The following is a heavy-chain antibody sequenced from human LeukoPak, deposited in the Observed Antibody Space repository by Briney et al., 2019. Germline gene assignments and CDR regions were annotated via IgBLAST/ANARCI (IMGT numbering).Heavy chain of an antibody. V-gene: IGHV4-59*08. J-gene: IGHJ3*02. D-gene: IGHD1-1*01. Sequence: SETLSLTCTVSGGSISSYYWSWIRQPPGKGLEWIGYIYYSGSTNYNPSLKSRVTISVDTSKNQFSLKLSSVTAADTAVCYCARGGTNDAFDIWGQGTMVTVSS. CDR2: IYYSGST. CDR1: GGSISSYY. CDR3: ARGGTNDAFDI.